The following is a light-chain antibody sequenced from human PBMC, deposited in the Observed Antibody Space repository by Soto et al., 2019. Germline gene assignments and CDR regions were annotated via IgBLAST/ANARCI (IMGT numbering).Light chain of an antibody. CDR2: AAS. J-gene: IGKJ1*01. Sequence: DIQMTQSPSSLSASVGDRVTITCRASQGISNYLAWYQQKPGKVPKLLIYAASTLQSEVPSRFSGSGSGTDFTLTISNLQPEDVATYYCQKYNRAHRTFGKGTKVESK. V-gene: IGKV1-27*01. CDR3: QKYNRAHRT. CDR1: QGISNY.